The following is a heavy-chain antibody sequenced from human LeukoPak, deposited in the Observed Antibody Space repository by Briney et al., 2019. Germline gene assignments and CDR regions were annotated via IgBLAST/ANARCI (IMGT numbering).Heavy chain of an antibody. CDR1: GDSVSSNSAA. D-gene: IGHD1-7*01. J-gene: IGHJ4*02. CDR2: TYYRSRWYN. Sequence: KTSQTLSLTCAISGDSVSSNSAAWNWIGQSPSRGLEWLGRTYYRSRWYNDYAVSVKSRISIRPDTSRNQFSLQLDSVTPEDTAVYYCARLDANFADFWGQGTLVTVSS. CDR3: ARLDANFADF. V-gene: IGHV6-1*01.